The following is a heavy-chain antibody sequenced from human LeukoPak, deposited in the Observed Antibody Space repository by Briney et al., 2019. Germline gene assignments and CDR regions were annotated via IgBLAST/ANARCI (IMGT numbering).Heavy chain of an antibody. J-gene: IGHJ4*02. CDR1: GFTFSSYG. CDR2: IRYDGSNK. D-gene: IGHD6-19*01. CDR3: AKDKGKIAVAGLGDY. Sequence: GGSLRLSCAASGFTFSSYGMHWVRQAPGKGLEWVAFIRYDGSNKYYADSVKGRFTISRDNSKNTLYLQMNSLRAEDTAVYYCAKDKGKIAVAGLGDYRGQGTLVTVSS. V-gene: IGHV3-30*02.